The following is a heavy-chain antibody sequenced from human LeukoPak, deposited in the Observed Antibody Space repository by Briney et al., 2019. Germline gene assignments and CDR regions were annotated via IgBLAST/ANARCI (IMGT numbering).Heavy chain of an antibody. CDR2: IYPGDSDT. CDR1: GYSFTSYW. V-gene: IGHV5-51*01. Sequence: GESLKISCKGSGYSFTSYWSGWVRQMPGKGLEWMGIIYPGDSDTTYSPSFQGQVTISADKSIRTAYLQWSSLKASDTAIYYCVLGLMVRGAINRFDYWGQGALVTVSS. D-gene: IGHD3-10*01. CDR3: VLGLMVRGAINRFDY. J-gene: IGHJ4*02.